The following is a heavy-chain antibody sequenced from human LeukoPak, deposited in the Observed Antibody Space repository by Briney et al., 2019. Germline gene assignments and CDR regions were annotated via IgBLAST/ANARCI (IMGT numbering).Heavy chain of an antibody. CDR3: ARRGNWHFDY. D-gene: IGHD1-20*01. V-gene: IGHV5-51*01. CDR1: GXSFTSYW. J-gene: IGHJ4*02. Sequence: GESLKISFKGSGXSFTSYWIGWVRQMPGKGMEWMGIIYPGDSDTRYSPSFQGQVTISADKSISTAYLRWSSLKASDTAMYYCARRGNWHFDYWGQGTLVTVSS. CDR2: IYPGDSDT.